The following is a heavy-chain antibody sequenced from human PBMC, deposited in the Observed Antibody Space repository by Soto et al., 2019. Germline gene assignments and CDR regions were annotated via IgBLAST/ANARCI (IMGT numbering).Heavy chain of an antibody. D-gene: IGHD2-15*01. Sequence: EVQLWESGGGLVQPGGSLRLSCAASGSTFSSYAMSWVRQAPGKGLEWVSVIRGSGDSTYYADSVKGRFTISRDNSKNTLFVQINSLRAEDMAVYSCARELGYSSGGSCYMDGAFDFWGQGTMVTVSS. V-gene: IGHV3-23*01. CDR3: ARELGYSSGGSCYMDGAFDF. J-gene: IGHJ3*01. CDR1: GSTFSSYA. CDR2: IRGSGDST.